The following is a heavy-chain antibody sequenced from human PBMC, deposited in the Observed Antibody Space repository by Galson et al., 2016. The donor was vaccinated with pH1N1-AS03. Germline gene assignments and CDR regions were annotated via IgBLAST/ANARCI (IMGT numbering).Heavy chain of an antibody. CDR2: ISLSGST. CDR1: GGSISGTSYY. D-gene: IGHD1-26*01. V-gene: IGHV4-61*02. CDR3: ATSLNSGRNSYRPTDAFDI. Sequence: SLTCTVSGGSISGTSYYWSWIRQPAGKGLEWIGRISLSGSTNYNPSLKSRVSMSVDTSKNQLSLELNSVTAADTAVYYCATSLNSGRNSYRPTDAFDIWGQGTMVTVSS. J-gene: IGHJ3*02.